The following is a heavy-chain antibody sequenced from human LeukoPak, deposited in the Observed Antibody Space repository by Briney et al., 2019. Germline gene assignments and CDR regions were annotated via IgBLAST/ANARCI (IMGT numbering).Heavy chain of an antibody. CDR2: INPYSGDT. D-gene: IGHD6-13*01. Sequence: ASVKVSCKASGYTFTGYHIHWVRQAPGQGLEWMGRINPYSGDTNFAKKFEGRGTMTRDTSITTAYMYLSSLTPDDTAVYFCARDQGSLTRSWYTGYWGQGTQVTVSS. CDR3: ARDQGSLTRSWYTGY. CDR1: GYTFTGYH. V-gene: IGHV1-2*06. J-gene: IGHJ4*02.